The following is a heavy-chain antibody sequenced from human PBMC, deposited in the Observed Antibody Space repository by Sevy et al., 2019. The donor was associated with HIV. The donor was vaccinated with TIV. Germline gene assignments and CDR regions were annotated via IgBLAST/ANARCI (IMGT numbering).Heavy chain of an antibody. CDR2: ISMNGDAT. Sequence: GGSLRLSCAASGFIFTDYYMTWIRQLPEKGLEYISQISMNGDATNYADSVKGRFTVSRDNAKKSLYLQMNSLRAEDTAVYYCARDGGRYCSSTSCPSYYYYGMDVWGQGTTVTVSS. D-gene: IGHD2-2*01. J-gene: IGHJ6*02. CDR3: ARDGGRYCSSTSCPSYYYYGMDV. V-gene: IGHV3-11*04. CDR1: GFIFTDYY.